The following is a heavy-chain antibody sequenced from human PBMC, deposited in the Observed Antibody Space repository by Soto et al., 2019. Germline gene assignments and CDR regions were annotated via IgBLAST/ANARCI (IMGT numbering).Heavy chain of an antibody. CDR3: ARQSAYIGGWYPD. CDR2: IYYSGST. V-gene: IGHV4-59*08. D-gene: IGHD6-19*01. CDR1: GGSISSYY. Sequence: QVQLQESGPGLVKPSETLSLTCTVSGGSISSYYWSWIRQPPGKGLEWIGYIYYSGSTNYNPSLTSLVTTSLYTSKNHFSLKLCSLTAAHTAVYYCARQSAYIGGWYPDWGQGTLVTVSS. J-gene: IGHJ4*02.